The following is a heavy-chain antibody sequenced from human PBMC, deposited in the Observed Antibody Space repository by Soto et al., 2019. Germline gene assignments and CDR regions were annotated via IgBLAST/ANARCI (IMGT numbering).Heavy chain of an antibody. J-gene: IGHJ4*02. CDR1: GGSFSGYY. Sequence: SETLSLTCAVYGGSFSGYYWSWIRQPPGKGLEWIGEINHSGSTNYNPSLKSRVTISVDTSKNQFSLKLSSVTAADTAVYYCARPVRGYTHWGQGTLVTVSS. CDR3: ARPVRGYTH. D-gene: IGHD3-10*01. CDR2: INHSGST. V-gene: IGHV4-34*01.